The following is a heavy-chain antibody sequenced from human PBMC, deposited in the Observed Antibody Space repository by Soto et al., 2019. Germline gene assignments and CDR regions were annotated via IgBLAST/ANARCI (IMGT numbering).Heavy chain of an antibody. J-gene: IGHJ3*01. V-gene: IGHV3-23*01. D-gene: IGHD6-19*01. Sequence: GGSLRRSWSASGFTLSNYAMNWVGQGPGKGMEWGSLIRATGGSAYYADSLQGRFSISRDNSNNTLYLQLNSLRAEETGMSYCVGEGSGSFDFWRRGTMVTVSS. CDR1: GFTLSNYA. CDR3: VGEGSGSFDF. CDR2: IRATGGSA.